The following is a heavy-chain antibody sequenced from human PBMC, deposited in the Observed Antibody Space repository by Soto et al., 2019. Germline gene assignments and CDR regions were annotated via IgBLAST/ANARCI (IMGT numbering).Heavy chain of an antibody. Sequence: GGSLRLSCAASGFTFSNYAMNWVRQAPGKGLEWVSGISATGGRTYSADSVTGRFTISRDNSKNTLYLQMNSLRAEDTAVYYCAREITIFGVAPGDAFDIWGQGTMVTVSS. CDR1: GFTFSNYA. CDR2: ISATGGRT. J-gene: IGHJ3*02. V-gene: IGHV3-23*01. D-gene: IGHD3-3*01. CDR3: AREITIFGVAPGDAFDI.